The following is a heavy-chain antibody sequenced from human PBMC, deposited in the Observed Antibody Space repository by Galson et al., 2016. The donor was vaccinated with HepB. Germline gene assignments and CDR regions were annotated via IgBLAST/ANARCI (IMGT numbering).Heavy chain of an antibody. CDR3: ARDGSTLQWLEYMDV. V-gene: IGHV3-33*01. D-gene: IGHD6-19*01. J-gene: IGHJ6*02. CDR2: IWYDGSNK. CDR1: GFTFSSYG. Sequence: SLRLSCAASGFTFSSYGMHWVRQAPGKGLEWVAVIWYDGSNKCYADSVKGRFTISRDNSKNTLYLQMNSLRAEDTAVYYCARDGSTLQWLEYMDVWGQGTTVTVSS.